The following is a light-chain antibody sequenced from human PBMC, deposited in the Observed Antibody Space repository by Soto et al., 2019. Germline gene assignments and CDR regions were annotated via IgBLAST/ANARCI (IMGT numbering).Light chain of an antibody. CDR1: QSLRNW. Sequence: DIQMTQSPSTLSASVGDRVTITCRASQSLRNWLAWYQQKPGKAPKLLIYKASSVESGVPSRFSGSGSGAEFTITINGLQPDDFATYYCQQYDTHSWTFGQGTKVEIK. CDR2: KAS. V-gene: IGKV1-5*03. CDR3: QQYDTHSWT. J-gene: IGKJ1*01.